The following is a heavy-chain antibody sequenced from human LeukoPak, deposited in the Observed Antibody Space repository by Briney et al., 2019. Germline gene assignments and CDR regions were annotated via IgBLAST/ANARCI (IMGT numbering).Heavy chain of an antibody. D-gene: IGHD1-26*01. Sequence: PGGSLRLSCAASGFPFHNYWMTWVRQAPGKGPEWVSAISANSGSTYYADSVKGRFTISRDNSKSTLYLQMNSLRAEDTAVYYCAKGLQWELPFDYWGQGTLVTVSS. V-gene: IGHV3-23*01. J-gene: IGHJ4*02. CDR2: ISANSGST. CDR1: GFPFHNYW. CDR3: AKGLQWELPFDY.